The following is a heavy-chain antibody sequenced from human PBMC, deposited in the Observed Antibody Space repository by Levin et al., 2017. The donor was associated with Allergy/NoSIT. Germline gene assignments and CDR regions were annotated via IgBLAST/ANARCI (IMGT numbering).Heavy chain of an antibody. CDR2: ISGSGGST. CDR3: AKVLLKPEEPTLAYCGGDCYSHDFFDY. J-gene: IGHJ4*02. CDR1: GFTFSSYA. D-gene: IGHD2-21*02. V-gene: IGHV3-23*01. Sequence: PGGSLRLSCAASGFTFSSYAMSWVRQAPGKGLEWVSAISGSGGSTYYADSVKGRFTISRDNSKNTLYLQMNSLRAEDTAVYYCAKVLLKPEEPTLAYCGGDCYSHDFFDYWGQGTLVTVSS.